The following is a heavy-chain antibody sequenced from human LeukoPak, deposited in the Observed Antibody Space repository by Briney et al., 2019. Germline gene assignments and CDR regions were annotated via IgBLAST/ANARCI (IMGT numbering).Heavy chain of an antibody. D-gene: IGHD6-13*01. Sequence: ASVKVSCKASGYTFTTYDINWVRQATGQGLEWMGWMNPNSGNTGYAQKFQGRVTMTRNTSISTAYMELSRLRSDDTAVYYCARDDSSSWYFDYWGQGTLVTVSS. CDR1: GYTFTTYD. CDR3: ARDDSSSWYFDY. V-gene: IGHV1-8*01. CDR2: MNPNSGNT. J-gene: IGHJ4*02.